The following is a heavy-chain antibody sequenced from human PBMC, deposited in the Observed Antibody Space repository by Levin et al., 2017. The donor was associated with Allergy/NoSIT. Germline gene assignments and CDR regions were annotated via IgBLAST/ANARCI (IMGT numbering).Heavy chain of an antibody. CDR3: ARRGDSNGAFEY. V-gene: IGHV3-69-1*02. CDR1: GVTFSSSH. J-gene: IGHJ4*02. Sequence: PGGSLRLSCAVSGVTFSSSHMNWIRQAPGKGLEWVSYISYTGIINYAGSVKGRFTTSRDNAKNSVILQMNSLRDEDRAVYYCARRGDSNGAFEYWGRGTLVTVSS. D-gene: IGHD4-11*01. CDR2: ISYTGII.